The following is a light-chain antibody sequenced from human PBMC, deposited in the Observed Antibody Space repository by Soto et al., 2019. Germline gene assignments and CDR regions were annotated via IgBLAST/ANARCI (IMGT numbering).Light chain of an antibody. V-gene: IGKV1-5*01. Sequence: DIQMTQSPSTLSASVGDRVTITCRASQSISSWLAWYQQKPGKAPKLLIYDASSLESGVPSRFSGSGSGTEFTLTISSLQPDDFATYYCQQYNGYGRTFGQGTKVEIK. CDR3: QQYNGYGRT. J-gene: IGKJ1*01. CDR2: DAS. CDR1: QSISSW.